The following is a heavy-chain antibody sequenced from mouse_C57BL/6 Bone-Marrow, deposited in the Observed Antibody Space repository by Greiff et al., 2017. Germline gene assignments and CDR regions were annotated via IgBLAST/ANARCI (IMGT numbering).Heavy chain of an antibody. J-gene: IGHJ2*01. CDR1: GYTFTNYW. CDR2: IYPGGGYT. V-gene: IGHV1-63*01. D-gene: IGHD4-1*01. CDR3: ARYLTGPYYCDD. Sequence: VQLQQSGAELVRPGTSVKMSCKASGYTFTNYWIGWAKQRPGHGLEWIGDIYPGGGYTNYNEQFKGKATLTADKSSSTAYMQLSSLTSEDSDSYYCARYLTGPYYCDDWGKGTTLTVSS.